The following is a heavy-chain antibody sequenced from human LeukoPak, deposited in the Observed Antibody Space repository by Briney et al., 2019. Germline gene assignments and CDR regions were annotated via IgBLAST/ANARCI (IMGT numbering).Heavy chain of an antibody. J-gene: IGHJ5*02. V-gene: IGHV3-23*01. Sequence: PGRSLRLSCAAAGLHFSGTAMSWVRHAPGKGLEWVSAISHDGMNAYYADSVKGRFTISRDNSKKTVSLEMSSLTAADTRVYYCAKDGAQYSSGPECDPRGQGALVTVSP. CDR1: GLHFSGTA. CDR2: ISHDGMNA. CDR3: AKDGAQYSSGPECDP. D-gene: IGHD6-19*01.